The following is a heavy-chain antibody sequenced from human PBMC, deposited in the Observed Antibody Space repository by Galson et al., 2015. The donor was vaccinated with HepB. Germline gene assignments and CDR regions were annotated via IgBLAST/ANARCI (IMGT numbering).Heavy chain of an antibody. Sequence: SLRLSCAASGFTFSSYAMSWVRQAPGKGLEWVSAISGSGGSTYYADSVKGRFTISRDNSKNTLYLQMNSLRAEDTAVYYCAKDSTAGYSYGYTPDYWGQGTQVTVSS. CDR2: ISGSGGST. J-gene: IGHJ4*02. CDR1: GFTFSSYA. CDR3: AKDSTAGYSYGYTPDY. D-gene: IGHD5-18*01. V-gene: IGHV3-23*01.